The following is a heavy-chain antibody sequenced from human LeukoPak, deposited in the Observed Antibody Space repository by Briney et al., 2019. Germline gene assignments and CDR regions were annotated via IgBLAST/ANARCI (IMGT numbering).Heavy chain of an antibody. CDR3: ARDQRHYYDSSGYYDAFDI. V-gene: IGHV1-18*01. CDR2: ISAYNGNT. J-gene: IGHJ3*02. D-gene: IGHD3-22*01. Sequence: ASVKVSCKASGYTFTSYGISWVRQAPGQGLEWMGWISAYNGNTNYAQKLQGRVTMTTDTSTSTAYMELRSLRSDDTAVYYCARDQRHYYDSSGYYDAFDIWGQGTMVTVSS. CDR1: GYTFTSYG.